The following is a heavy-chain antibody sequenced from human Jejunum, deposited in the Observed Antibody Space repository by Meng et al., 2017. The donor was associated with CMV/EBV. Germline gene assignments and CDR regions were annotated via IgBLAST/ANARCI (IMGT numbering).Heavy chain of an antibody. CDR2: ISSGSSFK. CDR1: GFNYRSHN. V-gene: IGHV3-21*01. Sequence: ASGFNYRSHNMNWLRRAPGKGLEWVSSISSGSSFKDTIDSVRGRFTVSRDNAKNSLFLQMNGLRAEDTAVYYCARDNGGNSAFDPWGQGTRVTVSS. J-gene: IGHJ5*02. CDR3: ARDNGGNSAFDP. D-gene: IGHD2-8*01.